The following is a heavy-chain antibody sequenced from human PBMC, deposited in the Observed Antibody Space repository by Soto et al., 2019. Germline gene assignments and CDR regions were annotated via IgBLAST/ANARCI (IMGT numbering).Heavy chain of an antibody. CDR2: ITDTSTYI. Sequence: EVQLVESGGGLVKPGGSLRLSCAASGFTFSSYNMNWVRQAPGKGLEWVSSITDTSTYIFYADSVRGRITTSRDNAKHSLFLQMNSLRAEDTAVYYCARDRQLLHDWFDPWGQGTLVIVSS. J-gene: IGHJ5*02. D-gene: IGHD1-26*01. CDR3: ARDRQLLHDWFDP. CDR1: GFTFSSYN. V-gene: IGHV3-21*01.